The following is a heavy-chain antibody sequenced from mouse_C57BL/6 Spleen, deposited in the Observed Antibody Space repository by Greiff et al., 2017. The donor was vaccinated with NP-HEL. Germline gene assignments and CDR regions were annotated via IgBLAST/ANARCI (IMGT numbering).Heavy chain of an antibody. Sequence: EVMLVESGGGLVKPGGSLKLSCAASGFTFSSYAMSWVRQTPEKRLEWVATISDGGSYTYYPDNVKGRFTISRDNAKNNLYLQMSHLKSEDTAMYYCARAGVYYDYEGAMDYWGQGTSVTVSS. J-gene: IGHJ4*01. CDR1: GFTFSSYA. D-gene: IGHD2-4*01. CDR2: ISDGGSYT. V-gene: IGHV5-4*03. CDR3: ARAGVYYDYEGAMDY.